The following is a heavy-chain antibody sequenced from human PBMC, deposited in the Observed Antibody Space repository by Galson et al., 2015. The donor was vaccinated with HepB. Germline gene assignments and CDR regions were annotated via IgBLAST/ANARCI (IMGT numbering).Heavy chain of an antibody. D-gene: IGHD5-12*01. Sequence: SLRLSCAASGFTFSDYYMSWIRQAPGKGLEWVSYISSSGSTIYYADSVKGQFTISRDNAKNSLYLQMNSLRAEDTAVYYCAREFVATTPTFDYWGQGTLVTVSS. V-gene: IGHV3-11*01. J-gene: IGHJ4*02. CDR2: ISSSGSTI. CDR3: AREFVATTPTFDY. CDR1: GFTFSDYY.